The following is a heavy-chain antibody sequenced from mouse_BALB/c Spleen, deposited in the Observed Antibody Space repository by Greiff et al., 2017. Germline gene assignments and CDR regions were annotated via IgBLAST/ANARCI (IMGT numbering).Heavy chain of an antibody. D-gene: IGHD2-4*01. V-gene: IGHV5-6-3*01. Sequence: EVKLVESGGGLVQPGGSLKLSCAASGFTFSSYGMSWVRQTPDKRLELVATINSNGGSTYYPDSVKGRFTISRDNAKNTLYLQMSSLKSEDTAMYYCARNDYLFAYWGQGTLVTVSA. J-gene: IGHJ3*01. CDR2: INSNGGST. CDR3: ARNDYLFAY. CDR1: GFTFSSYG.